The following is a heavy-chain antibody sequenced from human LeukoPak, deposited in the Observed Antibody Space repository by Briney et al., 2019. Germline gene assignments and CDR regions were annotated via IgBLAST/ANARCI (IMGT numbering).Heavy chain of an antibody. D-gene: IGHD2-2*01. CDR2: TWDDGVSR. Sequence: GGSLRLSCAASGLPFSTYGMHWVRQAPGKGLEWVAVTWDDGVSRSYADSVRGRFTISRDNSQSTLYLQMVSLGPDDTAVYYCGVLPAATMLRDFWGQGALVTVSS. V-gene: IGHV3-33*01. CDR3: GVLPAATMLRDF. CDR1: GLPFSTYG. J-gene: IGHJ4*02.